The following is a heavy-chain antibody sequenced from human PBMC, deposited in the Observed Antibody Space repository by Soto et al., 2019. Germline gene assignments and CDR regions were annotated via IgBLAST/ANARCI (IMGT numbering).Heavy chain of an antibody. D-gene: IGHD6-19*01. CDR1: GFTLSSYG. J-gene: IGHJ4*02. V-gene: IGHV3-33*01. CDR2: IWYDGSNK. Sequence: SLRLPWAASGFTLSSYGMHWVRQAPGKGLAWVAAIWYDGSNKNYAESVKGRFTISRDNSKNTLYLQMNSLRAEDTAVYYCARDSCGGSGWQLTANFWGQGTLVTVSS. CDR3: ARDSCGGSGWQLTANF.